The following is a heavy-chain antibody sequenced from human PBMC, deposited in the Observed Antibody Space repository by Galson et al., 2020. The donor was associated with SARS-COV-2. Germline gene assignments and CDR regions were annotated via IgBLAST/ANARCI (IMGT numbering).Heavy chain of an antibody. Sequence: GESLKISCAASGFTLSGYWMSWVRQAPGKGLEWVANIRQDETEKYYVDSVKGRFSISRDNARNSVYLQMNSLRVEDTAVYYCARAHLVVPAARTSYWYFGLWGRGTLVTVSS. CDR2: IRQDETEK. CDR3: ARAHLVVPAARTSYWYFGL. CDR1: GFTLSGYW. V-gene: IGHV3-7*01. D-gene: IGHD2-15*01. J-gene: IGHJ2*01.